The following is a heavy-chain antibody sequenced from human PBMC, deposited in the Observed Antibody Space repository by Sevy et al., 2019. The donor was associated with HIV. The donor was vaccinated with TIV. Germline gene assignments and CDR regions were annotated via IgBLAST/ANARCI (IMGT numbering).Heavy chain of an antibody. CDR1: EFTFRNYG. Sequence: GGSLRLSCEASEFTFRNYGLHWVRQPPGKGLEWVAFVSDDGRDKDYADSVKGRFSIFRDNSKNTLYLQINSLRPEDTAMYYCARDLGAGWFYGMDVWGQGTTVTVSS. V-gene: IGHV3-30*04. J-gene: IGHJ6*02. CDR3: ARDLGAGWFYGMDV. CDR2: VSDDGRDK. D-gene: IGHD3-10*01.